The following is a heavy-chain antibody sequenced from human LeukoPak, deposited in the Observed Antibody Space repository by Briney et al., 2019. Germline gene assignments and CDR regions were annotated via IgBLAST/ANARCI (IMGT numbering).Heavy chain of an antibody. CDR1: GGSFSGYY. D-gene: IGHD2-2*01. V-gene: IGHV4-34*01. CDR2: INHSGST. CDR3: ASSSRVAPTIPTNDY. J-gene: IGHJ4*02. Sequence: SETLSLTCAVYGGSFSGYYWSWIRQPPGKGLEWIGEINHSGSTNYNPSLKSRVTISVDTSKNQFSLKLSSVTAADTAVYYCASSSRVAPTIPTNDYWGQGTLVTVSS.